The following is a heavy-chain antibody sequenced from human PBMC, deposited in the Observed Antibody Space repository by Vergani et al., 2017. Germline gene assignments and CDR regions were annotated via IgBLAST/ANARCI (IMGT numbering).Heavy chain of an antibody. D-gene: IGHD3-9*01. CDR3: AREDYGILTGYRY. J-gene: IGHJ4*02. CDR2: INPSGGHT. Sequence: QVQLVQSGAEVKKPGSSVKVSCKASGGTFSSYTISWVRQAPGQGLEWMGIINPSGGHTNYAQKFQGRVTMTRDTSTSTVYMELSSLRSEDTAIYYCAREDYGILTGYRYWGQGTLVTVS. CDR1: GGTFSSYT. V-gene: IGHV1-46*03.